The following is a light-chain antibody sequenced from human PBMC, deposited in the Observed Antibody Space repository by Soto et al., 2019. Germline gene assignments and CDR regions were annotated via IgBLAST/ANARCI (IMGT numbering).Light chain of an antibody. CDR1: QSVFYSSNNKNY. CDR3: QQYYSTPYT. V-gene: IGKV4-1*01. CDR2: WAS. Sequence: DIVMTQSPDSLAVSLGERATINCKSSQSVFYSSNNKNYLAWYQQKPRQPPKLLIYWASTRESGVPDRFSGSASGTDFALTISSLQAEDVAVYSCQQYYSTPYTFGQGTKLEIK. J-gene: IGKJ2*01.